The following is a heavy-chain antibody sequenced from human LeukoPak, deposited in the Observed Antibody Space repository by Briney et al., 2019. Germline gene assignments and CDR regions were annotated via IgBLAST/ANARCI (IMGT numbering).Heavy chain of an antibody. J-gene: IGHJ6*02. CDR3: ARGLAGAYRIMDV. Sequence: GGSLRLSCVASGFTFNTYWIHWVRQGPGKGLVWVSLISADGTTTTYADSVQGRFTVSRDNAKNTLYLQMNSLRAEDAAVYYCARGLAGAYRIMDVWGQGTTVTAS. CDR1: GFTFNTYW. CDR2: ISADGTTT. D-gene: IGHD6-19*01. V-gene: IGHV3-74*01.